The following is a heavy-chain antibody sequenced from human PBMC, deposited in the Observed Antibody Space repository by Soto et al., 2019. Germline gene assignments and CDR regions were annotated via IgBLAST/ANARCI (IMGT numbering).Heavy chain of an antibody. CDR1: GLYFNSYA. D-gene: IGHD5-12*01. CDR3: AKGSSEYSASVDR. CDR2: ISARGGSA. J-gene: IGHJ5*02. V-gene: IGHV3-23*01. Sequence: EVQLLESGGGLVQPGGSLRLACAASGLYFNSYAMVWVRKSPGKGLEWVSVISARGGSAYFADSGKGRFTISRDNSKNVLSLEMNNLRAEDTATYFCAKGSSEYSASVDRWGQGTLVLVSS.